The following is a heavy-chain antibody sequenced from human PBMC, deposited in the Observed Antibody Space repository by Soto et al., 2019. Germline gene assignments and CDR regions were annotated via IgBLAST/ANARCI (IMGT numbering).Heavy chain of an antibody. CDR1: GYTFTTYT. D-gene: IGHD5-12*01. CDR3: AKPRVNIVATDAFDI. V-gene: IGHV1-3*04. Sequence: GSSVKVPGKASGYTFTTYTCHWVRQAPGQSLEWLGWINTGNDNTKYSQKFQGRVTITRDNSKNTLYLQMNSLRAEDTAVYYCAKPRVNIVATDAFDIWGQGTMVTVSS. CDR2: INTGNDNT. J-gene: IGHJ3*02.